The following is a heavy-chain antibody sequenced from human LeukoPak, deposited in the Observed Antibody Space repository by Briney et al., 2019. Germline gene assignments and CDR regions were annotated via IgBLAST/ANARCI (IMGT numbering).Heavy chain of an antibody. CDR2: IIPIFGTA. J-gene: IGHJ4*02. D-gene: IGHD3-3*01. CDR1: GGTFSSYA. CDR3: ARDAAPTTFGVVTLDY. V-gene: IGHV1-69*01. Sequence: SVKVSRKASGGTFSSYAISWVRQAPGQGLEWMGGIIPIFGTANYAQKFQGRVTITADESTSTAYMELSSLRSEDTAVYYCARDAAPTTFGVVTLDYWGQGTLVTVSS.